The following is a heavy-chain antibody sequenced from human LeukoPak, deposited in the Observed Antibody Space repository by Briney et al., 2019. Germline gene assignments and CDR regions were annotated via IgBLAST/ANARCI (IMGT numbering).Heavy chain of an antibody. CDR2: ISSSGSTI. CDR1: GFTFSDYY. V-gene: IGHV3-11*01. Sequence: PGGSLRLSCAASGFTFSDYYMSWIRQAPGKGLEWVSYISSSGSTIYYADSVKGRFTISRDNAKNSLYLQMNSLRAEDTAVYYCARPVVVVAATRGNADAFDIWGQGTMVTVSS. D-gene: IGHD2-15*01. CDR3: ARPVVVVAATRGNADAFDI. J-gene: IGHJ3*02.